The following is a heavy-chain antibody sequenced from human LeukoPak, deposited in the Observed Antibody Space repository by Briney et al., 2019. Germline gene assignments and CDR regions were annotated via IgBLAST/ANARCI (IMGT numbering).Heavy chain of an antibody. CDR3: ARGIGSGYGFGNLDYFNY. Sequence: ASVKVSCKASGYTFTSYAMNWVRQAPGQGLEWMGWLNPNSDGTNYAQKFQGRVTMTRDTSIRTTYMELSSLRSDDTAVYYCARGIGSGYGFGNLDYFNYWGQGTLVTVSS. J-gene: IGHJ4*02. CDR2: LNPNSDGT. CDR1: GYTFTSYA. V-gene: IGHV1-2*02. D-gene: IGHD5-12*01.